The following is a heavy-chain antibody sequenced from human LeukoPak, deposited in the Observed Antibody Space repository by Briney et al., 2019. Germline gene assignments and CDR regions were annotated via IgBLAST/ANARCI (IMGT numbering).Heavy chain of an antibody. CDR3: AKDSSGSGSYDFGDY. J-gene: IGHJ4*02. V-gene: IGHV3-30*02. Sequence: GGSLRLSCAASGFTFSTYGMHWVRQAPGKGLEWVAFIRYDGSYKYYADSMKGRFTVSRDNSKNTLYLQMNSLRDEDTAVYYCAKDSSGSGSYDFGDYWGQGTLVTVSS. D-gene: IGHD3-10*01. CDR1: GFTFSTYG. CDR2: IRYDGSYK.